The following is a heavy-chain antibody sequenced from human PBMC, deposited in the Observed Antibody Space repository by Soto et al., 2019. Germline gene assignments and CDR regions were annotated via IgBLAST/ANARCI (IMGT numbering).Heavy chain of an antibody. CDR2: ISGSGERT. Sequence: GGSLRLSCTASGFTFTSYAMNWVRQAPGKGLEWVSGISGSGERTHYAESVKGRITVSRDNLKKTVYLEMNSLRADDTAVYYCAKREGDGYTPAEYIQDWGQGTLVTVSS. V-gene: IGHV3-23*01. J-gene: IGHJ1*01. CDR3: AKREGDGYTPAEYIQD. CDR1: GFTFTSYA. D-gene: IGHD5-12*01.